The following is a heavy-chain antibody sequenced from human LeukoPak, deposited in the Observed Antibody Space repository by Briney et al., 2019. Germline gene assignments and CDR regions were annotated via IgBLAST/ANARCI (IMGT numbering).Heavy chain of an antibody. D-gene: IGHD3-10*01. Sequence: GESLKISCKGSGYSFTSYWISWVRQMHGKGLEWMGRIDLSDSYTNYSPSFQRHVTNSPDHSISTADLQGSSRKASDTAMYYCARLPGEYYYGSGSSSHYWGRGTVVSVPS. CDR3: ARLPGEYYYGSGSSSHY. CDR1: GYSFTSYW. J-gene: IGHJ4*02. CDR2: IDLSDSYT. V-gene: IGHV5-10-1*01.